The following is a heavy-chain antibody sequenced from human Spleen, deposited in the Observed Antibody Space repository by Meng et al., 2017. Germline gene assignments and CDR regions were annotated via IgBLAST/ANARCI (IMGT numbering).Heavy chain of an antibody. CDR2: LGAHDGDT. V-gene: IGHV1-18*01. CDR1: DYTFTGYG. CDR3: ARLFTGNWFDP. Sequence: QVQPVQSGPEVKKPGASVKVSCKASDYTFTGYGVSWVRQAPGQGLEWMAWLGAHDGDTSHAPKFQGRVTMTIDASTSTAYMELRSLTSDDTAVYYCARLFTGNWFDPWGQGTLVTVSS. J-gene: IGHJ5*02. D-gene: IGHD1-14*01.